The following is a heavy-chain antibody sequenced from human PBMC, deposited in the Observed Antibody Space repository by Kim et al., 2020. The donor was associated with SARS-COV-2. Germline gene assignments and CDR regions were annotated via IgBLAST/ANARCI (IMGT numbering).Heavy chain of an antibody. Sequence: GGSLRLSCVASGFTFTSYGMSWVRQAPGKGLEWVSVISGSGQSTFYLDSVKGWFTVSRDNSKSTVYLHMNGLTADDTAKYFCAKRRTSGWLREDFDFWGQGTLVTVSS. J-gene: IGHJ4*02. D-gene: IGHD6-19*01. CDR2: ISGSGQST. V-gene: IGHV3-23*01. CDR1: GFTFTSYG. CDR3: AKRRTSGWLREDFDF.